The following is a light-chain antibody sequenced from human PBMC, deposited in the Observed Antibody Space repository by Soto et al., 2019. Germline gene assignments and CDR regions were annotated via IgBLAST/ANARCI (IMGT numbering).Light chain of an antibody. J-gene: IGLJ7*01. CDR1: TSNIGDNS. CDR2: SSD. CDR3: AAWDDSLNGFV. V-gene: IGLV1-44*01. Sequence: QLVLTQPPSASGTPGQRVTISCSGGTSNIGDNSVNWYQQPPGTAPKLLIYSSDQRPSGVSDRFSGSKSGTSASLAISGLQSEDEADYYCAAWDDSLNGFVFGTGTQLTVL.